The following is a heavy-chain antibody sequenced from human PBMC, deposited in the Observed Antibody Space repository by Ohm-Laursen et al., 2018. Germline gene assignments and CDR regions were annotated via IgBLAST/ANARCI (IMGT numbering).Heavy chain of an antibody. D-gene: IGHD3-10*01. CDR2: ISSTSGYI. CDR3: ARDLYYYGSGTHYMPYYFDY. V-gene: IGHV3-21*06. Sequence: GSLRLSCAASGFTFSTYSMNWVRQAPGKGLEWVSSISSTSGYIRYADSVKGRFTISRDNAKDSLYLLMNSLRAEDTAVYYCARDLYYYGSGTHYMPYYFDYWGQGTLVTVSS. J-gene: IGHJ4*02. CDR1: GFTFSTYS.